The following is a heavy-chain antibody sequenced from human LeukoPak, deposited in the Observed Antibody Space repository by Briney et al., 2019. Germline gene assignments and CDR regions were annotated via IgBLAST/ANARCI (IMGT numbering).Heavy chain of an antibody. CDR1: GGTFSSYA. J-gene: IGHJ3*02. D-gene: IGHD3-10*01. CDR3: ARNIWFGESADAFDI. V-gene: IGHV1-2*02. Sequence: ASVTVSCKASGGTFSSYAISWVRQAPGEGLEWMGWINPNSGGTNYAQKFQGRVTMTRDTSITTAYMELSRLRSDDTAVYYCARNIWFGESADAFDIWGQGTMVTVSS. CDR2: INPNSGGT.